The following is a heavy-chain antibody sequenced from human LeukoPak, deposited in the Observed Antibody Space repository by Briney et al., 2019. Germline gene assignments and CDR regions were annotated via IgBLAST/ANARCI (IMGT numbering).Heavy chain of an antibody. CDR2: INIDGTTT. CDR3: ARDSYEVGATFDY. J-gene: IGHJ4*02. CDR1: GFTFTRYW. V-gene: IGHV3-74*01. D-gene: IGHD1-26*01. Sequence: GGSLRLSCAASGFTFTRYWMHWVRQVPGKGLVWISCINIDGTTTNYADSVKGRFTVSRDNAKNTMYLQVNSLRVEDTAVYYCARDSYEVGATFDYWGQGTLVTVSS.